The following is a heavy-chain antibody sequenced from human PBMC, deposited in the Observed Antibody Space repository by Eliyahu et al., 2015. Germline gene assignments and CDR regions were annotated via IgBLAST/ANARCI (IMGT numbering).Heavy chain of an antibody. CDR1: GYTFXSYA. V-gene: IGHV1-3*01. CDR2: INAGNGNT. D-gene: IGHD3-3*01. J-gene: IGHJ6*02. CDR3: ARARFLEYYYYYGMDV. Sequence: QVQLVQSGAEVKKPGASVKVSCKASGYTFXSYAMHWVRQAPGQRLEWMGWINAGNGNTKYSQKFQGRVTITRDTSASTAYMELSSLRSEDTAVYYCARARFLEYYYYYGMDVWGQGTTVTVSS.